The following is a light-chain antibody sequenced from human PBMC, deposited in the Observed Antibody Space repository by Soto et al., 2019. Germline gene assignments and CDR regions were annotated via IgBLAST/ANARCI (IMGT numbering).Light chain of an antibody. V-gene: IGKV3-20*01. Sequence: EIVLTQSPGTLSLSPGERATLSCRASQSVSNNYLAWYQQKPGQSPGLLLYGASNRASGIPDRFAGSGSGTDFTLTISRLEPEDFAVYYCQQYGSSPPITFGQGTRLEIK. CDR3: QQYGSSPPIT. CDR2: GAS. CDR1: QSVSNNY. J-gene: IGKJ5*01.